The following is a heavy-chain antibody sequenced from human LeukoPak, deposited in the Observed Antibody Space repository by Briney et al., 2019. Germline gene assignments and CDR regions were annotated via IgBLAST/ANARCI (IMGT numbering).Heavy chain of an antibody. V-gene: IGHV3-74*03. CDR1: GFIFNTYW. Sequence: PGGSLRLSRTASGFIFNTYWMDWIRHAPGKGLVWVAFISADGTATKYADSVKGRLTISRDNAKNTLYLQMNSLRVDDTAFYYCARDTGEMFDPWGQGTLVTVSS. D-gene: IGHD3-16*01. CDR3: ARDTGEMFDP. CDR2: ISADGTAT. J-gene: IGHJ5*02.